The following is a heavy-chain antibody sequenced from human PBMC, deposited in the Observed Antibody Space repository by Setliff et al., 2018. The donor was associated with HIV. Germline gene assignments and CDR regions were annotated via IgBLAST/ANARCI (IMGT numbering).Heavy chain of an antibody. J-gene: IGHJ3*02. V-gene: IGHV5-51*01. Sequence: PGESLKISCEASGYSFTNYWIGWVRQMPGKGPEWMGIIYPGDSDVKYSPSFRGQVTISADKSISTAYLQWSSLKASDTAMYYCARPFGITIFGVARDAFDIWGQGTMVTVSS. CDR1: GYSFTNYW. CDR2: IYPGDSDV. D-gene: IGHD3-3*01. CDR3: ARPFGITIFGVARDAFDI.